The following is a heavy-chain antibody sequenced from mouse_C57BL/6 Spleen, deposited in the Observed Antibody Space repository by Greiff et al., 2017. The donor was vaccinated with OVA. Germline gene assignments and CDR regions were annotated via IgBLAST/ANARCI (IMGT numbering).Heavy chain of an antibody. D-gene: IGHD4-1*01. V-gene: IGHV1-55*01. J-gene: IGHJ4*01. CDR2: IYPGSGST. CDR1: GYTFTSYW. Sequence: QVQLQQPGAELVKPGASVKMSCKASGYTFTSYWITWVKQRPGQGLEWIGAIYPGSGSTNYNEKFKSKATLTVDTSSSTAYMQLSSLTAEDSAVYYFAREGTGSYARDYWRQGTSVTVSS. CDR3: AREGTGSYARDY.